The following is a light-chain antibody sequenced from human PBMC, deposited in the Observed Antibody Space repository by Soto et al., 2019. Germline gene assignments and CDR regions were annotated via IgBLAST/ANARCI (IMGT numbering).Light chain of an antibody. CDR1: NIGSKS. V-gene: IGLV3-21*02. CDR2: DDS. Sequence: SYELTQPPSVSVAPGQTARITCGGTNIGSKSVHWYQQKPGQAPVLVVYDDSDRPSGIPERFSGSNSGNTATLTISRVEAGDEADYYCQVWDSSSPPSWVFGGGTKLTVL. J-gene: IGLJ3*02. CDR3: QVWDSSSPPSWV.